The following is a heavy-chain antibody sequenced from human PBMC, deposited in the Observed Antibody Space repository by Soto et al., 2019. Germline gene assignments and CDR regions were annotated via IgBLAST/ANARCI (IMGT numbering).Heavy chain of an antibody. CDR3: AREPIFGVVIKNYYYYGMDV. V-gene: IGHV1-3*01. CDR2: INAGNGNT. D-gene: IGHD3-3*02. CDR1: GYTFTSYG. Sequence: AASVKVSCKASGYTFTSYGIHWVRQAPGQRLEWTGWINAGNGNTKYSEKFQGRVTITRDTSASTAYLELSSLRSEDTAVYYCAREPIFGVVIKNYYYYGMDVWGQGTTVTVS. J-gene: IGHJ6*02.